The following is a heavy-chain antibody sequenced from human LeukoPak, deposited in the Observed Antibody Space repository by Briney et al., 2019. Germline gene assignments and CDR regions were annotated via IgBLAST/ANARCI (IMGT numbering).Heavy chain of an antibody. J-gene: IGHJ6*03. CDR2: ISSSGSTI. V-gene: IGHV3-48*03. D-gene: IGHD3-22*01. Sequence: GGSLRLSCAASGFTFSSYEMNWVRQAPGKGLEWVSYISSSGSTIYYADSVKGRFTISRDNAKNSLYLQMNSLRAEDTAVYYCARRGYYDSSGYSIAFYYYYYYMDVWGKGTTVSVSS. CDR3: ARRGYYDSSGYSIAFYYYYYYMDV. CDR1: GFTFSSYE.